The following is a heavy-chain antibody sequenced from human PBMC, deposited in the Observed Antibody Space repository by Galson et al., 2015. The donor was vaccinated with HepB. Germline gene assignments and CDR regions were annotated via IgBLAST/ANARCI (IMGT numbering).Heavy chain of an antibody. Sequence: SLRLSCAASGFTFSSYSIHWVREAPGKGLEWVAIISHDGRNTYYAYSVKGRFTISRDNSRNTLYLQMNGLRSDDTAVYYCAREGGAGWYEGNDYWGQGTLVVVSS. CDR1: GFTFSSYS. J-gene: IGHJ4*02. D-gene: IGHD6-19*01. CDR3: AREGGAGWYEGNDY. V-gene: IGHV3-30*04. CDR2: ISHDGRNT.